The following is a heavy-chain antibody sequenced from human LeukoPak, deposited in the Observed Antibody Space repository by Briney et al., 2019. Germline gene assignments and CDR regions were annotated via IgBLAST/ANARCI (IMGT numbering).Heavy chain of an antibody. D-gene: IGHD4-17*01. Sequence: GGSLRLSCAASGFTFSNYEMNWVRQAPGKGLDWVSYISSSGTTIYYADSVKGRFTISRDNAKNSLYLQMTSLRAEDTAVYYCASYGDYVSYFQHWSQGTLVTVSS. V-gene: IGHV3-48*03. CDR1: GFTFSNYE. CDR3: ASYGDYVSYFQH. CDR2: ISSSGTTI. J-gene: IGHJ1*01.